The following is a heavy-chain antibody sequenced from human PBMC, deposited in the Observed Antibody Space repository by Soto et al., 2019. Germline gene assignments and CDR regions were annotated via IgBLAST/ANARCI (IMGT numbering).Heavy chain of an antibody. V-gene: IGHV4-4*07. J-gene: IGHJ5*02. CDR2: IFSSGST. CDR3: ARDQGVVVTADNWFDP. D-gene: IGHD2-21*02. Sequence: PSETLSLTCTVSGGSITAYSWVWIRQPAGKGLQWIGRIFSSGSTNYTPSLKGRITMSLDTSKNQFSLKLNSATATDTAVYFRARDQGVVVTADNWFDPWGQGILVTISS. CDR1: GGSITAYS.